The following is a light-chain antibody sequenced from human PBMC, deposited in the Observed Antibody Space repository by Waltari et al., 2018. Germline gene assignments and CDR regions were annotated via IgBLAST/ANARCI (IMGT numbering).Light chain of an antibody. V-gene: IGLV2-23*02. CDR1: SRDVGSYNL. CDR3: YSYAGSSTFEV. CDR2: EVS. J-gene: IGLJ2*01. Sequence: QSALTQPASVSGSPGQSITISCTGTSRDVGSYNLVSWYQRHPGEAPTLIIYEVSKRPSGVSDRFSGSKSGNTASLTISGLQAEDEADYFCYSYAGSSTFEVFGGGTKLTVL.